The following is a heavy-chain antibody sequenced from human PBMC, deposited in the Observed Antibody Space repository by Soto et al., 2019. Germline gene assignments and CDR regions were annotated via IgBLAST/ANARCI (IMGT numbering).Heavy chain of an antibody. J-gene: IGHJ3*02. Sequence: PGESRPISCQVSGYSFTSCWIGWVRQMPGKGLEWMGIIYPGDSDTRYSPSFQGQVTISADKSISTAYLQWSSLKASDTAVYYCAKVEYSSPIDAFDIWGQGTMVTVSS. V-gene: IGHV5-51*01. CDR1: GYSFTSCW. CDR2: IYPGDSDT. CDR3: AKVEYSSPIDAFDI. D-gene: IGHD6-6*01.